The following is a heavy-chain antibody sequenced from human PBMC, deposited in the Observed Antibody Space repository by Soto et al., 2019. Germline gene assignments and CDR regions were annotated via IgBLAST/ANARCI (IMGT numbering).Heavy chain of an antibody. CDR3: ARQVAGNEPLDY. Sequence: ASVKVSCKASGYTFTSYGISWVRQAPGQGLEWMGWISAYNGNTNYAQKLQGRVTMTTDTSTSTAYMELRSLRSDDTAVYYCARQVAGNEPLDYWGQGALVTVSS. D-gene: IGHD6-19*01. V-gene: IGHV1-18*01. CDR1: GYTFTSYG. CDR2: ISAYNGNT. J-gene: IGHJ4*02.